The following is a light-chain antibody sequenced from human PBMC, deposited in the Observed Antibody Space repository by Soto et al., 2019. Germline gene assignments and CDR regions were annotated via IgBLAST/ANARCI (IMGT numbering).Light chain of an antibody. CDR1: QSVSSY. V-gene: IGKV3-11*01. J-gene: IGKJ4*01. Sequence: EIVLTQSPATLSLSPGESANLSCMASQSVSSYLAWYQQRPGQAPRLLIHDASKRATGIPARFSGSGSGTDFTLTISSLEPEYFAVYYCQHRSNWPLSFGGGTKVDI. CDR3: QHRSNWPLS. CDR2: DAS.